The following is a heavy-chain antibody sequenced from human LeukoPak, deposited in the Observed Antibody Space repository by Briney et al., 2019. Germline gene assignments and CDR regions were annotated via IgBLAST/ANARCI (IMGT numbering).Heavy chain of an antibody. CDR2: ISGRGGST. CDR3: ANDRPGFEFGEQLDYYYMDV. J-gene: IGHJ6*03. CDR1: EFTLSGYA. D-gene: IGHD3-10*01. V-gene: IGHV3-23*01. Sequence: GGSLSLSCVVSEFTLSGYAMRGVRQVPGRGGEWVSVISGRGGSTYYADSVKGRFTISRDNSKNTLYVQINSLRADDTPVYYCANDRPGFEFGEQLDYYYMDVWGKGTTVTVSS.